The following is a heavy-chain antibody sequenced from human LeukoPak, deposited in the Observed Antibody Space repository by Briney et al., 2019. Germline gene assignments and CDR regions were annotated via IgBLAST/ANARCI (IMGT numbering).Heavy chain of an antibody. CDR2: IYYSGST. CDR3: ARGTGNSPANFDY. J-gene: IGHJ4*02. Sequence: PSETLSLTCTVSGGSISSYYWSWIRQPPGKGLEWIGYIYYSGSTNYNLSLKSRVTISVDTSKNQLSLKLSSVTAADTAVYYCARGTGNSPANFDYWGQGTLVTVSS. D-gene: IGHD1-1*01. CDR1: GGSISSYY. V-gene: IGHV4-59*01.